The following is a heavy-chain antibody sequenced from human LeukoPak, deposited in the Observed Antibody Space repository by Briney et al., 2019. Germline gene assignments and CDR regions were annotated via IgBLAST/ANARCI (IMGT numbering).Heavy chain of an antibody. CDR1: GFTFTHAW. Sequence: GGSLRLSCAASGFTFTHAWMNWVRQAPGKGLEWVGRIKTDNAGGTTDYAAPVKGRFTISRDDSDSTLYLQMHSLKTEDTAIYYCTTIYMGATLDLWGQGALVAVSS. CDR3: TTIYMGATLDL. J-gene: IGHJ5*02. CDR2: IKTDNAGGTT. V-gene: IGHV3-15*01. D-gene: IGHD1-26*01.